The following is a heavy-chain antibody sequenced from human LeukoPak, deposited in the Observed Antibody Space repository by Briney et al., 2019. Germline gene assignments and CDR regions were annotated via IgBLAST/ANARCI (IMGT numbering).Heavy chain of an antibody. CDR2: IYPGDSEI. Sequence: LGESLQISCQRSGYTFSSKWIGWVRQMPGKGLEWMGMIYPGDSEIKYGPSFQGQVTISADKSINTAYLQWGSLKASDTAMYYCVRQADYFDHWGQGTLVTVSS. V-gene: IGHV5-51*01. CDR3: VRQADYFDH. CDR1: GYTFSSKW. J-gene: IGHJ4*02. D-gene: IGHD3-16*01.